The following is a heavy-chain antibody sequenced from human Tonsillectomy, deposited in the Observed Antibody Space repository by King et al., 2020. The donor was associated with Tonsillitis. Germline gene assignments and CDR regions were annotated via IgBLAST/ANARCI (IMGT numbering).Heavy chain of an antibody. J-gene: IGHJ3*02. D-gene: IGHD3-3*01. Sequence: VQLVESGGGLVQPGRSLRLSCAASGFTFDDYAMHWVRQAPGKGLEWVSGISWNSGSIGYADSVKGRFTISRDNAKNSLYLQMNSLRAEDTALYYCAKDRGSGYYKAYDAFDIWGQGTMVTVSS. CDR1: GFTFDDYA. CDR3: AKDRGSGYYKAYDAFDI. V-gene: IGHV3-9*01. CDR2: ISWNSGSI.